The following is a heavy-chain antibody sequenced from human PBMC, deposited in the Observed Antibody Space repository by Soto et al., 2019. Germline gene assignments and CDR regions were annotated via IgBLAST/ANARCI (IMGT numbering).Heavy chain of an antibody. D-gene: IGHD3-10*01. CDR1: NYSISSGYY. CDR2: MYHSGTT. Sequence: SETLSLTCTVSNYSISSGYYWGWIRQSPGEGLEWIVSMYHSGTTYYNPSLKSRVTISIDTSKNQFSLKLSFVTAADTAVYFCARDRYYGSGTYYNFYYGMDVWGQGTTVTVSS. CDR3: ARDRYYGSGTYYNFYYGMDV. J-gene: IGHJ6*02. V-gene: IGHV4-38-2*02.